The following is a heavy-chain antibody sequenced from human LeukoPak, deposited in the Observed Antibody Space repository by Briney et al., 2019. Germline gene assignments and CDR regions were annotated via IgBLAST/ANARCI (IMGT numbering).Heavy chain of an antibody. D-gene: IGHD3-10*01. CDR1: GFTVDDYV. J-gene: IGHJ6*02. Sequence: GSSLRLSCAAAGFTVDDYVMHCVRQAPRKGLELVSGIGWNRPSIGYADSVKGRFTISRDNAKNSLYLQMNSLRAEDTALYYCAKDIFYGSGKSYYGMDVWGQGTTVTVSS. CDR3: AKDIFYGSGKSYYGMDV. V-gene: IGHV3-9*01. CDR2: IGWNRPSI.